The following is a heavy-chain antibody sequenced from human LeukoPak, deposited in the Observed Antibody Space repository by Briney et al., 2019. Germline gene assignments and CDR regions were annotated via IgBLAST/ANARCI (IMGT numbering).Heavy chain of an antibody. J-gene: IGHJ4*02. CDR2: ISGSGGTT. V-gene: IGHV3-23*01. D-gene: IGHD5-18*01. CDR3: AKVNGYSYGWRDY. CDR1: GFTFSTYA. Sequence: GGSLRLSCAASGFTFSTYAMSWVRQAPGKGLEWVSAISGSGGTTYYADSVKGRFTISRDNSKNTLYLQMNSLRAEDTAVYYCAKVNGYSYGWRDYWGQGTLVTVSS.